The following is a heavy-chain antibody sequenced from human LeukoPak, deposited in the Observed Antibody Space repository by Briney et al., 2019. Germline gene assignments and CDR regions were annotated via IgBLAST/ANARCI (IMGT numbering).Heavy chain of an antibody. CDR2: IRSKAYGGTT. CDR3: TRVVQVRGVITPIFDY. Sequence: GGSLRLSCTASGFTFGDYAMSWVRQAPGKGLEWVGFIRSKAYGGTTEYAASVKGRFTISRDDSKSIAYLQMNGLKTEDTAVYYCTRVVQVRGVITPIFDYWGQGTLVTVSS. CDR1: GFTFGDYA. D-gene: IGHD3-10*01. V-gene: IGHV3-49*04. J-gene: IGHJ4*02.